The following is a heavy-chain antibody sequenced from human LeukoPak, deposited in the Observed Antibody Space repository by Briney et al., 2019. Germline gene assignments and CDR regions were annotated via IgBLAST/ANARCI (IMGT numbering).Heavy chain of an antibody. Sequence: SETLSLTCTVSGGSISSYYWSWIRQPPGKGLEWIGYIYYSGSTDYNPSLKSRVTISVDTSKNQFSLKLSSVTAADTAVYYCARGGDAYATWGQGTLVTVSS. CDR1: GGSISSYY. V-gene: IGHV4-59*01. CDR2: IYYSGST. D-gene: IGHD5-24*01. J-gene: IGHJ5*02. CDR3: ARGGDAYAT.